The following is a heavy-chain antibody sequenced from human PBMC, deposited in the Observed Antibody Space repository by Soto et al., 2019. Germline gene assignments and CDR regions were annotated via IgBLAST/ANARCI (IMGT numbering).Heavy chain of an antibody. Sequence: QVHLEQSGAEVKRPGSSVKVSCKASGGTFSSHPISWVRQAPGQGLEWMGGTNGNLGTGNSAQKFRGRLTMTKDNFTTTNYMELSSLTPEDTAVYYCARRDSHGFFRYFDNWGQGTLVTVSS. CDR1: GGTFSSHP. J-gene: IGHJ4*02. CDR3: ARRDSHGFFRYFDN. V-gene: IGHV1-69*06. CDR2: TNGNLGTG. D-gene: IGHD4-17*01.